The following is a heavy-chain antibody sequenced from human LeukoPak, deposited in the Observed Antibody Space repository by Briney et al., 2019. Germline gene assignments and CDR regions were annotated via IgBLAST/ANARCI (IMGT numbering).Heavy chain of an antibody. D-gene: IGHD1-26*01. CDR1: GGTFSSYA. V-gene: IGHV1-2*02. CDR3: ARPPLGRWELLGHY. Sequence: ASVKVSCKASGGTFSSYAISWVRQAPGQGLEWMGWINPNSGGTNYAQKFQGRVTMTRATSISTAYMEMSSLRSDDTAVYFCARPPLGRWELLGHYWGQGTLVTVSS. J-gene: IGHJ4*02. CDR2: INPNSGGT.